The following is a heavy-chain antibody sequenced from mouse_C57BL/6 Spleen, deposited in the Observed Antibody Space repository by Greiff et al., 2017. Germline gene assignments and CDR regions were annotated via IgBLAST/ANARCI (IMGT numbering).Heavy chain of an antibody. CDR2: IWGGGST. CDR1: GFSLTSYG. V-gene: IGHV2-9*01. J-gene: IGHJ3*01. D-gene: IGHD1-2*01. Sequence: VKLQESGPGLVAPSQCLSISCTVSGFSLTSYGVDWVRQPPGKGLEWLGVIWGGGSTNSNSALMSRLSISKDNSKSQVFLNMNSLQTDDTAMYYWAKWSTTAPFAYWGQGTLVTVSA. CDR3: AKWSTTAPFAY.